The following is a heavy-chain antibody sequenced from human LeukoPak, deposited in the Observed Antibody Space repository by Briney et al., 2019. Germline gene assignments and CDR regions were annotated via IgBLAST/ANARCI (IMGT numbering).Heavy chain of an antibody. D-gene: IGHD3-10*01. CDR2: VYHRGSA. J-gene: IGHJ4*02. CDR3: ARAGDYYVSGSYLGY. CDR1: GGSISSYY. V-gene: IGHV4-59*01. Sequence: SETLSLTCTVSGGSISSYYWTWVRQPPGKGLEWIGYVYHRGSANYNPSLKSRVTISVDTSKNQFSLTLSSVAAADAAVYYCARAGDYYVSGSYLGYWGQGTLVTVSS.